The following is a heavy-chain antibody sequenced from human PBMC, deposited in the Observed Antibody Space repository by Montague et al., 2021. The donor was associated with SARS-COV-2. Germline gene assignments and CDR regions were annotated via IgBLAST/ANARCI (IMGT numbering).Heavy chain of an antibody. CDR2: IYTSRST. Sequence: TLSLTCTVSGGSISSGSYYWSWIRQPAGKGLEWIGRIYTSRSTNYNPSLKSRVTISVDTSKNQFSLKLSSVTAADTAVYYCAREAPGRCSGGSCSLDNWFDPWGQGTLVTVSS. D-gene: IGHD2-15*01. CDR3: AREAPGRCSGGSCSLDNWFDP. J-gene: IGHJ5*02. V-gene: IGHV4-61*02. CDR1: GGSISSGSYY.